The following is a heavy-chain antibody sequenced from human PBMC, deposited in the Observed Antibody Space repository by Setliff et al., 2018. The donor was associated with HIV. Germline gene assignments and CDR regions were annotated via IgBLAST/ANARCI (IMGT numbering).Heavy chain of an antibody. CDR3: ARHWGYSYGIDY. CDR1: GGSISSYY. Sequence: PSETLSLTCSVSGGSISSYYWSWIRQPPGKGLEWIGYIYYSGSTNYNPSLESRVTISVDTSKNQFSLKLSSVTAADTAMYYCARHWGYSYGIDYWGQGIPVTV. CDR2: IYYSGST. V-gene: IGHV4-59*08. J-gene: IGHJ4*02. D-gene: IGHD5-18*01.